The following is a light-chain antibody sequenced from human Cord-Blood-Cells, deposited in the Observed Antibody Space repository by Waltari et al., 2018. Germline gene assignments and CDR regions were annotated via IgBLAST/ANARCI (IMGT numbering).Light chain of an antibody. CDR1: QSISSY. Sequence: DIQMTQSPSSLSASVGDSVTITCRASQSISSYLNWYQQKPGKAPKLLFYAASSLQSGVPSRFSGSGSGTDFTLTISSLQPEDFATYYCQQSYSTPLTFGGGTKVEIK. CDR2: AAS. CDR3: QQSYSTPLT. J-gene: IGKJ4*01. V-gene: IGKV1-39*01.